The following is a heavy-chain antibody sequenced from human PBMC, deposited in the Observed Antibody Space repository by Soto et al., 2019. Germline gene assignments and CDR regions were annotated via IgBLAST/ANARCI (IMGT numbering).Heavy chain of an antibody. Sequence: EVQLVESGGGLVQPGGSLRLSCVVSGFTFSDHYMDWVRQAPGKGLEWVGRIRNKANSYTTVYAAAVKGRFTISRDNSNNTMYLQMNSLKIEDTAVYYWVREPTSRYLVTTWDYWGQGPLVTVSS. CDR3: VREPTSRYLVTTWDY. CDR2: IRNKANSYTT. CDR1: GFTFSDHY. D-gene: IGHD4-17*01. V-gene: IGHV3-72*01. J-gene: IGHJ4*02.